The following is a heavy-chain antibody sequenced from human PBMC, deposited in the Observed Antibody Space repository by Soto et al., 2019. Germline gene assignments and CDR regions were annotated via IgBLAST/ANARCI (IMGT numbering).Heavy chain of an antibody. Sequence: PGESLKISCKGSGYSFTSYWISWVRQMPGKGLEWMGRIDPSDSYTNYSPSFQGHVTISADKSISTAYLQWSSLKASDTAMYYCARRRAYDYVWGSHTTTYYYYGMDVWGQGTTVTVSS. CDR3: ARRRAYDYVWGSHTTTYYYYGMDV. V-gene: IGHV5-10-1*01. CDR2: IDPSDSYT. J-gene: IGHJ6*02. D-gene: IGHD3-16*01. CDR1: GYSFTSYW.